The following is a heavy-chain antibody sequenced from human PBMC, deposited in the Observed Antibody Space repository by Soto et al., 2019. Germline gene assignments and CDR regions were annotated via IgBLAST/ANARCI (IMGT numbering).Heavy chain of an antibody. CDR3: ARDLGLYCSGGSCYSAYSSDY. CDR2: INHRGRT. V-gene: IGHV4-34*01. J-gene: IGHJ4*02. Sequence: SETLSLTCAVYGGSFSGYYWSWIRQPPGEGLEWIGEINHRGRTNYNPSLKSRVTISVDTSKNQISLKLSSVTAADTAVYYCARDLGLYCSGGSCYSAYSSDYWGQGPLVTLSS. CDR1: GGSFSGYY. D-gene: IGHD2-15*01.